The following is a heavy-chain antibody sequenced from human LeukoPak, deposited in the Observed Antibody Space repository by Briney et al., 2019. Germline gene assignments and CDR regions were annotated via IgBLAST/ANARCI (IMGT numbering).Heavy chain of an antibody. Sequence: ASVKVSCKASGGTFSSYAISWVRQGPGQGLEWMGWINPNSGGTNYAQKFQGRVTMTRDTSITTAYMELSRLKSDDTAVYYCARGTIFGFDPWGQGTLVTVSS. CDR1: GGTFSSYA. V-gene: IGHV1-2*02. J-gene: IGHJ5*02. CDR2: INPNSGGT. CDR3: ARGTIFGFDP. D-gene: IGHD3-3*01.